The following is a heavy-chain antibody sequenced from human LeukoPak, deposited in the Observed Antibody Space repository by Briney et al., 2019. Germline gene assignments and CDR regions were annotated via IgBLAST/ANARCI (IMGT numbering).Heavy chain of an antibody. Sequence: GRSLRLSCAASGFTFSSHAMNWVRQPPGKGLEWVAFIRYDGSNKYYADSMKGRFTISRDNSKNTLYLQMNSLRAEDTAVYYCAKDGAATYYYDSTPYYYYYYMDVWGKGTTVTISS. CDR2: IRYDGSNK. CDR1: GFTFSSHA. D-gene: IGHD3-22*01. CDR3: AKDGAATYYYDSTPYYYYYYMDV. J-gene: IGHJ6*03. V-gene: IGHV3-30*02.